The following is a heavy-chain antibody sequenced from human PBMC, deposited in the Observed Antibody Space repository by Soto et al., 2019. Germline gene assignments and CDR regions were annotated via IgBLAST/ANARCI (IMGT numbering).Heavy chain of an antibody. CDR1: GGSLSRYY. D-gene: IGHD2-8*01. Sequence: SENLSLTCTVSGGSLSRYYWGWIRLPPGKGLEWIGYIYYSGSTNYNPSRKSRVTISVDTSKNQFSLKLSSVTAADTAVYYCARKVKYCTNGVCYIGFGDVWGKGTTVTVSS. J-gene: IGHJ6*04. CDR2: IYYSGST. CDR3: ARKVKYCTNGVCYIGFGDV. V-gene: IGHV4-59*01.